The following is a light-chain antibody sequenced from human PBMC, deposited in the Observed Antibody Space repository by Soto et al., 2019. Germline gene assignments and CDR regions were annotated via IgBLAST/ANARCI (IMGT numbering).Light chain of an antibody. CDR2: AAS. J-gene: IGKJ1*01. Sequence: IELTQSPSSLSASGGARATIAGRASQSISSYLSWYQQKPGRAPKLLIYAASSLQSGVPSRFSGSGSGTDFTLTISSLQPEDFATYYCQQGYSTPWTFGQGTKVDIK. CDR3: QQGYSTPWT. CDR1: QSISSY. V-gene: IGKV1-39*01.